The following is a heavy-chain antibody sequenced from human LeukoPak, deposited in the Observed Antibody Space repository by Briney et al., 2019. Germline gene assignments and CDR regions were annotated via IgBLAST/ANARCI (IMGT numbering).Heavy chain of an antibody. CDR1: GGTFSTYA. J-gene: IGHJ5*01. Sequence: SVKVSCKASGGTFSTYAISWVRQAPGQGLEWMGGIIPGLGTANYAQKFKGRVTITADEFTGTAYMELSSLRSEDTAVFYCASNTNYYENTGHYVLDSWGQGTLVTVSS. D-gene: IGHD3-22*01. CDR3: ASNTNYYENTGHYVLDS. CDR2: IIPGLGTA. V-gene: IGHV1-69*13.